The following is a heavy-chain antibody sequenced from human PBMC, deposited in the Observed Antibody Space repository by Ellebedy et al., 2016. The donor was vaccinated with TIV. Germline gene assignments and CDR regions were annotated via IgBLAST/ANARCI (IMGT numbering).Heavy chain of an antibody. V-gene: IGHV3-74*01. CDR1: GFTLSAYW. J-gene: IGHJ4*02. CDR3: AHIVGATPSDY. Sequence: GESLKISCAASGFTLSAYWMDWVRQAQRKGLVWVSRFSGDGTRMNYADSVKGRFTISRDNAKNTLYLQMNSLRVEDTAFYYCAHIVGATPSDYWGQGTLVTVSS. CDR2: FSGDGTRM. D-gene: IGHD1-26*01.